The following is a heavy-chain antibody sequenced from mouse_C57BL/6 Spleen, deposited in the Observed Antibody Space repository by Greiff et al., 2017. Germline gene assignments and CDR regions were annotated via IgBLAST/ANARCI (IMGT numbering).Heavy chain of an antibody. CDR1: GFNIKDDY. V-gene: IGHV14-4*01. CDR3: TSDYYGSSPFAY. CDR2: IDPENGDT. J-gene: IGHJ3*01. D-gene: IGHD1-1*01. Sequence: EVQLQQSGAELVRPGASVKLSCTASGFNIKDDYMHWVKQRPEQGLAWIGWIDPENGDTESASKFQGKATITADTSSNPAYLQLSSLTSEDTAVYYCTSDYYGSSPFAYWGQGTLVTVSA.